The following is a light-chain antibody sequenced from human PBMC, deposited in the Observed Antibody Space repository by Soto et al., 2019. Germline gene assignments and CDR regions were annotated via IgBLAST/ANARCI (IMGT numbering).Light chain of an antibody. CDR2: RAS. J-gene: IGKJ1*01. CDR1: QSISSW. CDR3: QQYDTPTPT. V-gene: IGKV1-5*03. Sequence: DTQMTQSPSTLSASVGDRVTITCRASQSISSWLAWYQQRPRRAPQLLIYRASSLQSGVPPTSSGSGSGTEFTLTITSLQPDYFATYYDQQYDTPTPTFGQGTKMESK.